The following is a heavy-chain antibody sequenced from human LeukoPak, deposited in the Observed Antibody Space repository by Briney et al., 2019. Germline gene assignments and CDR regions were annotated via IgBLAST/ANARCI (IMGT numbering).Heavy chain of an antibody. J-gene: IGHJ3*02. D-gene: IGHD3-22*01. CDR2: INWNGGST. Sequence: GGSLRLSCAASGFMFDDYGMSWVRQVPGKGLEWVPGINWNGGSTGYADSVKGRFTISRDNAKNSLYLQMNSLRAEDTALYYCARNGTHYYDSSGLDAFDIWGQGTMITVSS. CDR3: ARNGTHYYDSSGLDAFDI. CDR1: GFMFDDYG. V-gene: IGHV3-20*04.